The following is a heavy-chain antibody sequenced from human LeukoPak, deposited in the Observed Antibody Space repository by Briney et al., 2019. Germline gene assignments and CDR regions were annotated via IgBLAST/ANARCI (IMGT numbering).Heavy chain of an antibody. CDR3: ARDSSDYDYVWGSYSWFDP. D-gene: IGHD3-16*01. J-gene: IGHJ5*02. Sequence: SETLSLTCTVSGGSISSYYWSWIRQPPGKGLEWIGFIYYSGSTNYNPSLKSRVTISVDTSKNQFSPKLTSVTAADTAVYYCARDSSDYDYVWGSYSWFDPWGQGTLVTVSS. CDR1: GGSISSYY. CDR2: IYYSGST. V-gene: IGHV4-59*01.